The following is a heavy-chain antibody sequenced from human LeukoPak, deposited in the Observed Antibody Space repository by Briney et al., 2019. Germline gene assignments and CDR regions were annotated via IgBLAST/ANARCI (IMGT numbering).Heavy chain of an antibody. CDR2: IYYSGST. Sequence: SETLSLTCTVSGDSISTSIYYWGWIRQPPGKGLEWLGSIYYSGSTYYNPSLKSRVTISVDTSKNQFSLNLYSVTAADTAVFYCARSYYYDYRQIDYWGQGTLVTVSS. CDR3: ARSYYYDYRQIDY. V-gene: IGHV4-39*01. D-gene: IGHD3-22*01. CDR1: GDSISTSIYY. J-gene: IGHJ4*02.